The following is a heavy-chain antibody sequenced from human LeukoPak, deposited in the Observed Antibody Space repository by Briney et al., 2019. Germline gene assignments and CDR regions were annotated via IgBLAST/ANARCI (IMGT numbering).Heavy chain of an antibody. CDR2: INTNAGNP. V-gene: IGHV7-4-1*02. CDR3: ANIYGDYGYFQN. CDR1: GGTFSSYA. D-gene: IGHD4-17*01. J-gene: IGHJ1*01. Sequence: ASVKVSCKASGGTFSSYAISWVRQAPGQGLEWMGWINTNAGNPTYAQGFTGRFVFSLDTSVSTAYLQISSLKAEDTAVYYCANIYGDYGYFQNWGQGSLVTVSS.